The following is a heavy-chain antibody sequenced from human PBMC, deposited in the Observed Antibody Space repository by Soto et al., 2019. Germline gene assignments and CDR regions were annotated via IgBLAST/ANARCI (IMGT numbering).Heavy chain of an antibody. V-gene: IGHV3-30*18. CDR1: GFTFSNFG. D-gene: IGHD3-3*01. CDR3: TKGSEVARQELDY. J-gene: IGHJ4*02. Sequence: ESGGGVVQPGRSLRLSCAASGFTFSNFGMHWGRQAPGKGLEWVAAISADGSDKYFSDSVKGRFTISRDNSKNTLFLQMNSLRVEDTAGYYCTKGSEVARQELDYWGQGTLVTVSS. CDR2: ISADGSDK.